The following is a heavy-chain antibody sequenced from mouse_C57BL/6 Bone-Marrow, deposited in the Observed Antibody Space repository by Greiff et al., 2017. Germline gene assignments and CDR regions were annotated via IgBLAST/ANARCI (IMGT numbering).Heavy chain of an antibody. CDR1: GYTFTSYW. CDR3: TRDGYYYGSSFHWYFDV. J-gene: IGHJ1*03. CDR2: IYPGNSDT. Sequence: EVQLQQSGTVLARPGASVKMSCKTSGYTFTSYWMHWVKQRPGQGLEWIGAIYPGNSDTSYNQKFKGKAKLTAVTSASTAYMELSSLTNEDSAVYDCTRDGYYYGSSFHWYFDVWGTETTITGSS. D-gene: IGHD1-1*01. V-gene: IGHV1-5*01.